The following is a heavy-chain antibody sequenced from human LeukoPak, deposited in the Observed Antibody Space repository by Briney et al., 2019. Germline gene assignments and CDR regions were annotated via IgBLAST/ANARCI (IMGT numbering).Heavy chain of an antibody. CDR3: ARERITTGHTSGNGPLDY. CDR2: ISYDESVK. Sequence: GRSLRLSCAASGFTFSSYALHWVRQAPGKGLEWVAVISYDESVKYNADSVKGRFTISRDNSKNTLSLQMNRLRPEDSAVYYCARERITTGHTSGNGPLDYWGQGALVSISS. V-gene: IGHV3-30-3*01. D-gene: IGHD4-23*01. J-gene: IGHJ4*02. CDR1: GFTFSSYA.